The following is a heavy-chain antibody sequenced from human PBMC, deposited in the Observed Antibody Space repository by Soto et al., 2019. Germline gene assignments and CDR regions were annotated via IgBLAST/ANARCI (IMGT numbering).Heavy chain of an antibody. CDR1: GFSFSTYP. CDR2: ISYDGTNE. D-gene: IGHD3-3*01. J-gene: IGHJ3*02. CDR3: ARGNRPLFLYGAFDI. Sequence: QVELVESGGGVVQPGTSLRLSCAASGFSFSTYPIHWVRQAPGKGLEWVAVISYDGTNEDYADSVKGRFIISRDNSHNTLFLQMSSLRPEDTAVYYCARGNRPLFLYGAFDIWGQGTVVTVSS. V-gene: IGHV3-30-3*01.